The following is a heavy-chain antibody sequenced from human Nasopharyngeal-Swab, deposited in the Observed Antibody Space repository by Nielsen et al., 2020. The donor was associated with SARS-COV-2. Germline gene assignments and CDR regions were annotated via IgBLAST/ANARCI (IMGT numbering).Heavy chain of an antibody. CDR1: GFTFSSYA. Sequence: GESLKISCAASGFTFSSYAMSWVRQAPGKGPEWVSAISGSGGSTYYADSVKGRFTISRDNSKNTLYLQMNSLRAEDTAAYYCAKGRVDYYYDSSGYRTSYYYYGMDVWGQGTTVTVSS. V-gene: IGHV3-23*01. CDR3: AKGRVDYYYDSSGYRTSYYYYGMDV. J-gene: IGHJ6*02. CDR2: ISGSGGST. D-gene: IGHD3-22*01.